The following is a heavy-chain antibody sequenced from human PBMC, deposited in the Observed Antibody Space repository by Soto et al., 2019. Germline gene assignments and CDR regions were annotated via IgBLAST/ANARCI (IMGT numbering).Heavy chain of an antibody. J-gene: IGHJ3*02. Sequence: GGSLRLSCAASGFTVSSNYMSWVRQAPGKGLEWVSVIYSGGSTYYADSVKGRFTISRDNSKNTLYLQMNSLRAEDTAVYYCARDGRLAAAGSYRGAFDIWGQGTMVTVSS. CDR2: IYSGGST. CDR3: ARDGRLAAAGSYRGAFDI. CDR1: GFTVSSNY. V-gene: IGHV3-66*01. D-gene: IGHD6-13*01.